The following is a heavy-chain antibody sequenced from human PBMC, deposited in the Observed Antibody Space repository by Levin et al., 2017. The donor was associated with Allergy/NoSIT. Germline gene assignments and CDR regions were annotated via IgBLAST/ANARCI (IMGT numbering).Heavy chain of an antibody. CDR2: IRGSGSST. D-gene: IGHD2-2*01. J-gene: IGHJ5*02. CDR1: GFTFSSYG. V-gene: IGHV3-23*01. CDR3: ASHCSSISCYLEA. Sequence: ASVKVSCAASGFTFSSYGMSWVRQAPGKGLEGVSSIRGSGSSTYYADSVKGRFTISRDNSKNTLYLQMNSLRAEDTAIYYCASHCSSISCYLEAWGQGILVTVSS.